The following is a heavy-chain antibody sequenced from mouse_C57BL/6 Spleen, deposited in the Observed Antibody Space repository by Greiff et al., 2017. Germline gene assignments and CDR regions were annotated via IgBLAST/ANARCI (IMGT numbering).Heavy chain of an antibody. Sequence: QVQLQQPGAELVKPGASVKLSCKASGYTFTSYWMHWVKQRPGQGLEWIGMIHPNSGSTNYNEKFKSKATLTVDKSSSTAYMQLSSLTSEDSAVYYCVRGGSSHAMDYWGQGTSVTVSS. J-gene: IGHJ4*01. D-gene: IGHD1-1*01. CDR3: VRGGSSHAMDY. CDR1: GYTFTSYW. V-gene: IGHV1-64*01. CDR2: IHPNSGST.